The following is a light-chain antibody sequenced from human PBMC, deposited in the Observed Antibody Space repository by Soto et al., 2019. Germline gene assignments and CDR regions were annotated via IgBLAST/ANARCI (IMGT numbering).Light chain of an antibody. CDR2: GAS. CDR3: QQYGSSRGWT. Sequence: EIVLTQSPGTLSLSPGERATLSCRASQSVSSSYLACYKQKAGKDPRLLIYGASSRATGIPDRFSGSGSGTDFTITISRLEPEDFVVYYCQQYGSSRGWTCGRGTKVEIK. J-gene: IGKJ1*01. CDR1: QSVSSSY. V-gene: IGKV3-20*01.